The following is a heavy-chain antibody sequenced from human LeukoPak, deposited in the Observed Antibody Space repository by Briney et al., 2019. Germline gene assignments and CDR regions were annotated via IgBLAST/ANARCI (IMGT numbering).Heavy chain of an antibody. Sequence: PGGSLRLSCAASGFTFSSYSMNWVRQAPGKGLEWVSYISSSSSTIYYADSVKGRFTISRDNAKNSLYLQMNSLRDEDTAVYYCARGPPYYYGSVSTNWFDPWGQGTLVTVSS. J-gene: IGHJ5*02. D-gene: IGHD3-10*01. CDR1: GFTFSSYS. CDR3: ARGPPYYYGSVSTNWFDP. V-gene: IGHV3-48*02. CDR2: ISSSSSTI.